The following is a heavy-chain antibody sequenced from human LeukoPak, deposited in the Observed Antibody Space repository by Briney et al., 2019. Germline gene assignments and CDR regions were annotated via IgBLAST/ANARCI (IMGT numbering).Heavy chain of an antibody. CDR1: GPTFNSFA. CDR3: ANESPFLDY. CDR2: ISGSGGST. V-gene: IGHV3-23*01. Sequence: PGRSLRLSCAASGPTFNSFAIGSVSHDARRWMEWASVISGSGGSTYYADSVKGRFTISRDNSKNTLYLQMNSLRAEDTAVYYCANESPFLDYWGQGTLVTVSS. J-gene: IGHJ4*02.